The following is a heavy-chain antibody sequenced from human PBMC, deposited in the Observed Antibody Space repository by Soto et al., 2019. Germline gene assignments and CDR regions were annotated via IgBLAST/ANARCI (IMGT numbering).Heavy chain of an antibody. D-gene: IGHD3-10*01. CDR1: GDSISRGAYY. CDR2: ISNSGRT. Sequence: SETLSLTCTVFGDSISRGAYYWTWIRQHPGKGLEWIGYISNSGRTYYNPSLKSRVTISVDTSKNQFSLKLSSVTAADTAVYYCARWHGSGSRYYYYYGMDVWGQGTTVTVSS. V-gene: IGHV4-31*03. J-gene: IGHJ6*02. CDR3: ARWHGSGSRYYYYYGMDV.